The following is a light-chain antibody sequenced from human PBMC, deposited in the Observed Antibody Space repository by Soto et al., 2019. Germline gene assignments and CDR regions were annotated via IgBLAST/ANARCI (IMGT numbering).Light chain of an antibody. CDR3: QQFKSYVS. CDR2: GAT. J-gene: IGKJ5*01. Sequence: IQLTQSPSSLSASVVERVTITCRASQGISSFLAWYQQEPGKAPKLLISGATTLQSGVPSRFSGSGSGTNFTLTISSLQPEDFATYHCQQFKSYVSFGQGTRLEIK. CDR1: QGISSF. V-gene: IGKV1-9*01.